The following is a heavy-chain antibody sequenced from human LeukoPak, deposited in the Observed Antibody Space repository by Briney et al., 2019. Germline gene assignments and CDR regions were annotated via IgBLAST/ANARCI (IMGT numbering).Heavy chain of an antibody. CDR1: GDSINSAGDF. V-gene: IGHV4-31*03. CDR2: IRNRGNT. D-gene: IGHD6-19*01. CDR3: ARPQGGSGWYGRYFQH. Sequence: PSETLSLTCSVSGDSINSAGDFWGWTRQLPGKGLEWIGYIRNRGNTNYNPSLKSRITMSIDRSKNQFSLKLSSVTAADTAVYYCARPQGGSGWYGRYFQHWGQGTLVTVSS. J-gene: IGHJ1*01.